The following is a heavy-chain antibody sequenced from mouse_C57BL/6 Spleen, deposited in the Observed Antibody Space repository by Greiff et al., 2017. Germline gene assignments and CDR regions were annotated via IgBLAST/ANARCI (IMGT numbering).Heavy chain of an antibody. CDR3: ARWIYYYGSSPYYFDY. CDR2: INPNNGGT. J-gene: IGHJ2*01. V-gene: IGHV1-26*01. D-gene: IGHD1-1*01. Sequence: EVQLQQSGPELVKPGASVKISCKASGYTFTDYYMNWVKQSHGKSLEWIGDINPNNGGTSYNQKFKGKATLTVDKSSSTAYMELRSLTSEDSAVYYCARWIYYYGSSPYYFDYWGQGTTLTVSS. CDR1: GYTFTDYY.